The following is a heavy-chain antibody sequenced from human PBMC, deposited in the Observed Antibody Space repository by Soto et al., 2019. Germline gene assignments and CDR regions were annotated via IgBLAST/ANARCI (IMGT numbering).Heavy chain of an antibody. CDR3: ARLGAYYQAFDQ. Sequence: SETLSLTCTVSGGSISSYYGGWFRQPPGKGLDWIGYIYYSGSTTYHPSLKSRVTISVDTSKNQFSLNLTSVTAADTAVYYRARLGAYYQAFDQWGQGSLVTVS. J-gene: IGHJ4*02. D-gene: IGHD3-22*01. V-gene: IGHV4-59*08. CDR1: GGSISSYY. CDR2: IYYSGST.